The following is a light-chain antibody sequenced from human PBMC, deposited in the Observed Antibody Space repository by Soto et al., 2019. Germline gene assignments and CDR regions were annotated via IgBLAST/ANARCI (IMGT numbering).Light chain of an antibody. J-gene: IGLJ3*02. CDR1: SSDIGAYNY. CDR3: SSYTTSATWV. V-gene: IGLV2-14*01. Sequence: QSALTQPASVSGSPGQSITISCSGTSSDIGAYNYVSWYQQHPGKAPKLMIYDVGNRPSGVSDRFSASKSGNTASLTTSGHQPDDEADYYCSSYTTSATWVFGGGTKLTVL. CDR2: DVG.